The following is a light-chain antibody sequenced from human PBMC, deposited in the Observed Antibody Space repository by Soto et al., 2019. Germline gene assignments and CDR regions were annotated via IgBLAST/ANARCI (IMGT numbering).Light chain of an antibody. J-gene: IGLJ3*02. CDR1: SSDVGSYNR. CDR3: SSFTSSNTWV. V-gene: IGLV2-18*02. CDR2: EVS. Sequence: QSVLTQPPSVSGSPGQSVTLSCTGTSSDVGSYNRVSWYQQPPGTAPKLMIYEVSNRPSGVPDRFFGSKSGNTASLTISGLQAEDEADYYCSSFTSSNTWVFGGGTKLTVL.